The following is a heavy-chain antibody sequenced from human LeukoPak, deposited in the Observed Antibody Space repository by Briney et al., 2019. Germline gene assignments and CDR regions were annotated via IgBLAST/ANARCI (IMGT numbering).Heavy chain of an antibody. CDR3: ASHHSSGWYAPFDY. V-gene: IGHV4-39*07. CDR1: GGSISTSSYY. J-gene: IGHJ4*02. Sequence: SETLSLTCTVSGGSISTSSYYWGRIRQPPGKGLEWIGSIYYSGSTYYNPSLKSRVTISVDTSKNQFSLKLNSVTAADTAVYYCASHHSSGWYAPFDYWGQGTLVTVSS. D-gene: IGHD6-19*01. CDR2: IYYSGST.